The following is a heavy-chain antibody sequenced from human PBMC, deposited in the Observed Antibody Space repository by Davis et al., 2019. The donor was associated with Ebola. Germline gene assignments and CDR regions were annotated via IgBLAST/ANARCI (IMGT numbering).Heavy chain of an antibody. CDR1: GGSISSGGYY. J-gene: IGHJ4*02. D-gene: IGHD2-15*01. CDR3: ARENRRDVVNSRGLYFDY. V-gene: IGHV4-31*03. CDR2: ISYSGST. Sequence: SETLSLTCTVSGGSISSGGYYWSWIRQHPGKGLEWIGYISYSGSTYDNPSLKSRVTISVDTSKKQFSLKLSSVTAADTAVYYCARENRRDVVNSRGLYFDYWGQGTLVTVSS.